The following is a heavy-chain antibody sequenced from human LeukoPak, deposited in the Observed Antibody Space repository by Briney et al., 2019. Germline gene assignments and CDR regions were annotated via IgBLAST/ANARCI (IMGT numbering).Heavy chain of an antibody. CDR3: ARVPVVVDNTVYYYMDV. CDR1: GYTFTGYY. D-gene: IGHD2-15*01. J-gene: IGHJ6*03. CDR2: INPNSGGT. V-gene: IGHV1-2*02. Sequence: ASVKVSCKASGYTFTGYYMHWVRQAPGQGLEWMGWINPNSGGTNYAQKFQGRVTMTRDTSISTAYMELSRLRSDDTAVYYCARVPVVVDNTVYYYMDVWGKGTTVTVSS.